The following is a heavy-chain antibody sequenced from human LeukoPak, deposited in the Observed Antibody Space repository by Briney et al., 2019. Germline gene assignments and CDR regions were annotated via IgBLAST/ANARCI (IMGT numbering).Heavy chain of an antibody. Sequence: GGSLRLSCAASGFTFSSNWMSWVRQAPGKGLEWVASIKLDGSEKYYVDSVKGRFTISRDNAENSLSLQMNSLRADDTAVYYCARYRAHPSIDPWGQGTLVTVSS. V-gene: IGHV3-7*01. J-gene: IGHJ5*02. CDR1: GFTFSSNW. CDR3: ARYRAHPSIDP. D-gene: IGHD3-16*02. CDR2: IKLDGSEK.